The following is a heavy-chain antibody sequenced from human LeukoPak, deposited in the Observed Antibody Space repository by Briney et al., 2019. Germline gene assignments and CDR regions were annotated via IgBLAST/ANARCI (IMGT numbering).Heavy chain of an antibody. V-gene: IGHV3-7*01. CDR3: ASRRMGYYGSGSYYYYYYYMDV. J-gene: IGHJ6*03. CDR2: IKQDGSEK. CDR1: GFTFSSYW. D-gene: IGHD3-10*01. Sequence: GGSLRLSCAASGFTFSSYWMSWVRQAPGKGLEWVANIKQDGSEKYYVDSVKGRFPISRDNAKNSLYLQMNSLRAEDTTVYYCASRRMGYYGSGSYYYYYYYMDVWGKGTTVTVSS.